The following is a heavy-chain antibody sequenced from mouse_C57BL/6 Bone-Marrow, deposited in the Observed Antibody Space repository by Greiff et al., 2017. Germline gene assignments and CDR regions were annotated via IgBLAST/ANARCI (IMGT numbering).Heavy chain of an antibody. CDR2: INIDGGST. V-gene: IGHV5-2*01. CDR3: ARRRQLRLRGWFAY. CDR1: EYEFPSYD. J-gene: IGHJ3*01. D-gene: IGHD3-2*02. Sequence: EVQGVEPGGGLVQPGESLKLSCESYEYEFPSYDMSWVRKTPEKRLELVAAINIDGGSTYYPDTMERRFIISRDNTKKTLYLQMSSLRSEDTALYYCARRRQLRLRGWFAYWGRGTLVTVSA.